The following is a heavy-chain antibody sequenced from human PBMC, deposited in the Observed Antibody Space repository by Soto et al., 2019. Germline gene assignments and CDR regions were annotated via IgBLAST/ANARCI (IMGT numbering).Heavy chain of an antibody. J-gene: IGHJ4*02. CDR1: GGSISSYY. V-gene: IGHV4-59*01. CDR2: IYNSGST. D-gene: IGHD2-21*02. CDR3: ARLSVGDFGGYYFNY. Sequence: VAGGSISSYYGSWIRQHPGKGLEWIGYIYNSGSTNYNPSLKSRVTISVDTSKNQFSLKLSSVTAADTAVYYCARLSVGDFGGYYFNYWGQGTLVTVSS.